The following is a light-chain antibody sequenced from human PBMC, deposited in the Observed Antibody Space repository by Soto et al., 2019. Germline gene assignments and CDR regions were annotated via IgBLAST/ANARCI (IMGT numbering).Light chain of an antibody. CDR2: DAS. Sequence: EIVLTQSPATLSLSPGERATLSCRASRSVSSYLAWYQQKPGQAPRLLIYDASNRATGIPARFSGSGSGTDLTLTISSLEPEDFAVYYCQQRSNWPLLTFGGGTKVEIK. CDR3: QQRSNWPLLT. J-gene: IGKJ4*01. CDR1: RSVSSY. V-gene: IGKV3-11*01.